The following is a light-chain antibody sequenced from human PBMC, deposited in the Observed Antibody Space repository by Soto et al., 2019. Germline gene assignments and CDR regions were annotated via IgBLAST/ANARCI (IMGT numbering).Light chain of an antibody. J-gene: IGLJ2*01. CDR3: LSADSGGTYVV. CDR1: ALPKKY. CDR2: KDS. Sequence: SYELTQPPSVSVSLGQMARITCSGEALPKKYAYWYQQKPGQFPVLVIYKDSERPSGIPERFSGSSSGTIVTLTISGVQAEDEADYYCLSADSGGTYVVFGGGTKLTVL. V-gene: IGLV3-16*01.